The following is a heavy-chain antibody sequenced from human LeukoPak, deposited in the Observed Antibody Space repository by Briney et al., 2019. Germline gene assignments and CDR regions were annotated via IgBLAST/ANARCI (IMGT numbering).Heavy chain of an antibody. CDR1: GGSISSGGYY. V-gene: IGHV4-31*03. Sequence: SETLSLTCTVSGGSISSGGYYWSWIRRHPGKGLEWIEYIYYSGSTYYNPSLKSRVTISVDTSKNQFSLKLSSVTAADTAVYYCAREPYDILTGPYGMDVWGKGTTVTVSS. CDR3: AREPYDILTGPYGMDV. CDR2: IYYSGST. D-gene: IGHD3-9*01. J-gene: IGHJ6*04.